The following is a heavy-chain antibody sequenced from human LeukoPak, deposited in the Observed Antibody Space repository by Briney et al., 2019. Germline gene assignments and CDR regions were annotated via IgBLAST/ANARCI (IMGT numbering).Heavy chain of an antibody. D-gene: IGHD3-22*01. CDR3: ARGPAYYYDSSGPLGWFDP. V-gene: IGHV4-59*01. J-gene: IGHJ5*02. CDR2: IYYSGST. CDR1: GGSISSYY. Sequence: PSETLSLTCTVSGGSISSYYWSWIRQPPGKGLEWIGYIYYSGSTNYNPSLKSRVTISVDTSKNQFSLKLSSVTAADTAVYYCARGPAYYYDSSGPLGWFDPWGQGTLVTVTS.